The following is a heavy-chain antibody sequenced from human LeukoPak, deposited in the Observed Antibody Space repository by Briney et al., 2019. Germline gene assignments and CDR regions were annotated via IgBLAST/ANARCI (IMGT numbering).Heavy chain of an antibody. D-gene: IGHD6-19*01. J-gene: IGHJ4*02. CDR3: ARNWAAVAGTRDY. CDR1: GYTFTSYA. Sequence: RASVTVSCKASGYTFTSYAMHWVRQAPGQRLEWMGWINAGNGNTKYSQKFQGRVTITRDTSASTAYMELSSLRSEDTAVYYCARNWAAVAGTRDYWGRGTLVTVSS. V-gene: IGHV1-3*01. CDR2: INAGNGNT.